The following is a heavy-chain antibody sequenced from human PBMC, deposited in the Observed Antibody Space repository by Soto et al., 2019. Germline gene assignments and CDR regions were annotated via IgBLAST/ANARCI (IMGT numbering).Heavy chain of an antibody. J-gene: IGHJ4*02. CDR1: GFTFSSYA. CDR3: ARGKAVAVILFDY. CDR2: ISYDGSNK. D-gene: IGHD6-19*01. Sequence: QVQLVESGGGVVQPGRSLRLSCAASGFTFSSYAMHWVRQAPGKGLEWVAVISYDGSNKYYADSVKGRFTISRDNSKNTLHLQMNSLRAEDTAVYYCARGKAVAVILFDYWGQGTLVTVSS. V-gene: IGHV3-30-3*01.